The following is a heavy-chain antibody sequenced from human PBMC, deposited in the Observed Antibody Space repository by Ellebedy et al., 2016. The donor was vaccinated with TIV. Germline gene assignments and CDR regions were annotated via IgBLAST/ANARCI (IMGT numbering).Heavy chain of an antibody. D-gene: IGHD2-8*01. CDR2: ISGTGDST. V-gene: IGHV3-23*01. CDR3: AGGYCINGVCYTGYYYYSMDV. CDR1: GFIFSSYA. J-gene: IGHJ6*03. Sequence: GGSLRLXXAVSGFIFSSYAMSWVRQAPGKGLEWVSAISGTGDSTYYADSVKGRFTISRDNSKNTLYLQLNTLRAEDTAVYYCAGGYCINGVCYTGYYYYSMDVWGKGTTVTVSS.